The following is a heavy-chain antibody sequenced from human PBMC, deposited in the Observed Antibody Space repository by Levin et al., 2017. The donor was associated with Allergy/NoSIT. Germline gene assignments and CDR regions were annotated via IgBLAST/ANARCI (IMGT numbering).Heavy chain of an antibody. D-gene: IGHD6-19*01. CDR2: INPNSGGT. CDR1: GYTFTGYY. V-gene: IGHV1-2*02. Sequence: ASVKVSCKASGYTFTGYYMHWVRQAPGQGLEWMGWINPNSGGTNYAQKFQGRVTMTRDTSISTAYMELSRLRSDDTAVYYCARASNRIAVAGVDFGYWGQGTLVTVSS. CDR3: ARASNRIAVAGVDFGY. J-gene: IGHJ4*02.